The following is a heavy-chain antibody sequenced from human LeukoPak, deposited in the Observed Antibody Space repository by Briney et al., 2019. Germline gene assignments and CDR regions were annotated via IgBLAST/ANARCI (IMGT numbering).Heavy chain of an antibody. D-gene: IGHD2-2*01. J-gene: IGHJ5*02. CDR3: ARDPYCSSTSCYYGRA. CDR1: GFTFSSYS. V-gene: IGHV3-48*04. CDR2: ISSSSSTI. Sequence: GGSLRLSCAASGFTFSSYSMNWVRQAPGKGLEWVSYISSSSSTIYYADSVKGRFTISRDNAKNSLYLQMNSLRAEDTAVYYCARDPYCSSTSCYYGRAWGRGTLVSV.